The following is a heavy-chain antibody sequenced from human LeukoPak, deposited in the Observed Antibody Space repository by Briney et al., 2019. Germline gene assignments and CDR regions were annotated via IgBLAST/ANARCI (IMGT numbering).Heavy chain of an antibody. CDR1: GFTFSSYA. V-gene: IGHV3-30-3*01. CDR2: ISYEGSNK. D-gene: IGHD2-2*01. CDR3: AKGVVPADEFWFDP. J-gene: IGHJ5*02. Sequence: GGSLRLSCAASGFTFSSYAMHWVRQAPGKGLEWVALISYEGSNKYYADSVKGRFTISRDNSKNTLYLQMNSLRAEDTAVYYCAKGVVPADEFWFDPWGQGTLVTVSS.